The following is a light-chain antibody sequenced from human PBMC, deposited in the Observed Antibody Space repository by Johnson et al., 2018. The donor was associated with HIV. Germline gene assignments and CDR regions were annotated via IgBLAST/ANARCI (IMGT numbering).Light chain of an antibody. CDR3: GAWDSSLTPYV. V-gene: IGLV1-51*02. Sequence: QSVLTQPPSVSAAPGQEVTISCSGSSSNIGNTYVSWYQQLPGTAPKLLIYENSKRPSGIPDRFSGSQSGTSATLGITGLQTGDEADYYCGAWDSSLTPYVFGPGTTGTVL. CDR1: SSNIGNTY. J-gene: IGLJ1*01. CDR2: ENS.